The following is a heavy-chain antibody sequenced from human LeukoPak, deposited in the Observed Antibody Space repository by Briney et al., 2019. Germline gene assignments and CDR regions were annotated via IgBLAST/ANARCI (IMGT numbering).Heavy chain of an antibody. J-gene: IGHJ4*02. V-gene: IGHV3-74*01. CDR2: IRTDGSIT. D-gene: IGHD6-6*01. CDR3: TREADPAFSASSSPDF. CDR1: GFGFSNFW. Sequence: GGSLRLSCAASGFGFSNFWMHWVRQAPGKGLEWVSRIRTDGSITAYADSVKGRFTISRDNAKNTLYLHMNSLKGEDTATYFCTREADPAFSASSSPDFWGQGTPVTVS.